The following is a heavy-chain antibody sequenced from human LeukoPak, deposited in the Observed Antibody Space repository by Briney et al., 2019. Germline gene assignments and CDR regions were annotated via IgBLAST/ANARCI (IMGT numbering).Heavy chain of an antibody. Sequence: GGSLRLSCAASGFTFSSYSMNWVRQAPGKGLEWVSYISSSSSTIYYADSVKGRFTISRDNAKNSLYLQMNSLRAEDTAVYYCARDGVEWTQLWLQRYYYYYMDVWGKGTTVTVSS. CDR3: ARDGVEWTQLWLQRYYYYYMDV. CDR1: GFTFSSYS. CDR2: ISSSSSTI. D-gene: IGHD5-18*01. V-gene: IGHV3-48*01. J-gene: IGHJ6*03.